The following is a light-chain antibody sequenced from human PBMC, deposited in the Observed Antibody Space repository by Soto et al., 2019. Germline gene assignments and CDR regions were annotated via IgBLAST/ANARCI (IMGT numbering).Light chain of an antibody. J-gene: IGKJ1*01. CDR2: DAS. Sequence: EIVMTQSPATLSVSPGETASISCRASQSAGNFLAWYQQKAGQAPRLLIYDASTRATGIPARFSGSGSGTEFTLTISSLQSEDFAVYFCQQYNNWPPWTFGQGTKVDIK. V-gene: IGKV3-15*01. CDR1: QSAGNF. CDR3: QQYNNWPPWT.